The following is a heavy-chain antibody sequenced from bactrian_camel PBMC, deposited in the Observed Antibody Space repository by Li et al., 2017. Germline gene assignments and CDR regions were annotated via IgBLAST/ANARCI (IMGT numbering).Heavy chain of an antibody. CDR1: GYTGSAYC. D-gene: IGHD3*01. Sequence: HVQLVESGGGSVQPGGSLKLSCATSGYTGSAYCVAWFRQPPGQKREGVAAISPADGNTYYTESVKGRFTISHDNVKNILYLQINNLKPEDTGMYICAAEPRLRGYCDTYLPYTSWGQGTQVTVS. CDR2: ISPADGNT. V-gene: IGHV3S1*01. J-gene: IGHJ4*01. CDR3: AAEPRLRGYCDTYLPYTS.